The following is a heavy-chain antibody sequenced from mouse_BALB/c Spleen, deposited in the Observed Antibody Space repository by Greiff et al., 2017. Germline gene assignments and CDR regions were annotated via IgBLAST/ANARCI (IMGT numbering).Heavy chain of an antibody. CDR1: GYSITSDYA. Sequence: EVMLVESGPGLVKPSQSLSLTCTVTGYSITSDYAWNWIRQFPGNKLEWMGYISYSGSTSYNPSLKSRISITRDTSKNQFFLQLNSVTTEDTATYYCARSYDSAWFAYWGQGTLVTVSA. CDR3: ARSYDSAWFAY. D-gene: IGHD2-4*01. V-gene: IGHV3-2*02. J-gene: IGHJ3*01. CDR2: ISYSGST.